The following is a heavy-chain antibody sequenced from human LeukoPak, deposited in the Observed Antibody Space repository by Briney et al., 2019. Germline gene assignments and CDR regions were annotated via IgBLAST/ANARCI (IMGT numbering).Heavy chain of an antibody. CDR2: IRYDGSNK. D-gene: IGHD3-10*01. Sequence: GGSLRLSCAASGFTFSSYGMHWVRQAPGKGLEWVAFIRYDGSNKYYADSVKGRFTISRDNSKNTLYLQMNSLRAEDTAVYYCAKDRNYYGSGSADYWGQGTLVTVSS. V-gene: IGHV3-30*02. J-gene: IGHJ4*02. CDR3: AKDRNYYGSGSADY. CDR1: GFTFSSYG.